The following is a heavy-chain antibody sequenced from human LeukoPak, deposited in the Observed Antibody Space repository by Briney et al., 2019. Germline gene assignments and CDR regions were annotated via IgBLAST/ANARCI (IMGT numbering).Heavy chain of an antibody. CDR1: GGSFSGYY. D-gene: IGHD3-3*01. CDR2: INHSGST. V-gene: IGHV4-34*01. CDR3: ARSNYDFGEDY. Sequence: SETLSLTCAVYGGSFSGYYWSWIRQPPGKGLEWIGEINHSGSTNYNPSLKSRATISVDTSKNQFSLKLSSVTAADTAVYYCARSNYDFGEDYWGQGTLVTVSS. J-gene: IGHJ4*02.